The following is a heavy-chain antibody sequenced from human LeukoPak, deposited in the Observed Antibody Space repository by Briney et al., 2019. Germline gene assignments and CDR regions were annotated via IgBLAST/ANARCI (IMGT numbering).Heavy chain of an antibody. CDR2: IYTSGST. J-gene: IGHJ4*02. CDR3: ARGEFYYGSGSYPPYYFDY. V-gene: IGHV4-4*07. Sequence: SETLSLTCTVSGGSISSYYWSWIRQPAGKGLEWIGRIYTSGSTNYNPSLKSRVTMSVDTSKNQFSLKLSSVTAADTAVYYCARGEFYYGSGSYPPYYFDYWGQGTLVTVSS. CDR1: GGSISSYY. D-gene: IGHD3-10*01.